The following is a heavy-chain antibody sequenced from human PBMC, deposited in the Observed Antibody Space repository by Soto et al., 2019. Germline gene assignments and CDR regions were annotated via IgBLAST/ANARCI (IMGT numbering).Heavy chain of an antibody. V-gene: IGHV3-23*01. CDR2: ISWSGVNT. CDR1: GFTFSLYA. D-gene: IGHD2-15*01. J-gene: IGHJ6*02. Sequence: EVQLLESGGGLVQPGGSLRLSCAASGFTFSLYAMTWVRQAPGKGLEWVSVISWSGVNTYYADSVKGRFTVSRDNSKNTLSLQMSSLGVEDTAVYYCAKSVGATNYYYAMDVWGRGTTVTVSS. CDR3: AKSVGATNYYYAMDV.